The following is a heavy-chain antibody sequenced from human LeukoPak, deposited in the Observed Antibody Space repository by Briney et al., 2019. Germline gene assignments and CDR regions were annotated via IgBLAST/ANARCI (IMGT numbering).Heavy chain of an antibody. CDR1: GYTFTSYY. V-gene: IGHV1-46*01. D-gene: IGHD1-1*01. Sequence: ASVKVSCKASGYTFTSYYMHWVRQAPGQGLEWMGIINPSGGSTSYAQKFQGRVTMTRDTSTSTVYMELSSLRSEDTAVYYCATDRLEIYALNIWGQGTMVTVSS. CDR3: ATDRLEIYALNI. CDR2: INPSGGST. J-gene: IGHJ3*02.